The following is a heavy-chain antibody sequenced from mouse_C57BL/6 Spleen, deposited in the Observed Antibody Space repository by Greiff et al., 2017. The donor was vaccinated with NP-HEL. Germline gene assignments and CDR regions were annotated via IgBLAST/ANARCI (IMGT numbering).Heavy chain of an antibody. CDR3: ARSDRDYYAMDY. D-gene: IGHD3-2*01. Sequence: VQLQQSGPELVKPGASVKISCKASGYTFTDYYMNWVKQSHGKSLEWIGDINPNNGGTSYNQKFKGKATLTVDKSSSTAYMELRSLTSEDSAVYYCARSDRDYYAMDYWGQGTSVTVSS. V-gene: IGHV1-26*01. CDR1: GYTFTDYY. J-gene: IGHJ4*01. CDR2: INPNNGGT.